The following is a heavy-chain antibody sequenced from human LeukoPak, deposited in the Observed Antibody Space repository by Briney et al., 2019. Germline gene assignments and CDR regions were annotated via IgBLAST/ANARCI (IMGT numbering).Heavy chain of an antibody. CDR3: ARDQGYDYVWGSYPRFDY. CDR1: GYTFTSYG. V-gene: IGHV1-18*01. CDR2: ISAYNGNT. Sequence: ASVKVSCKASGYTFTSYGISWVRQAPGQGLEWMGWISAYNGNTNYAQKLQGRVTMTTDTSTSTAYMELRSLRSDDTAVYYCARDQGYDYVWGSYPRFDYWGQGTLVTVSS. J-gene: IGHJ4*02. D-gene: IGHD3-16*02.